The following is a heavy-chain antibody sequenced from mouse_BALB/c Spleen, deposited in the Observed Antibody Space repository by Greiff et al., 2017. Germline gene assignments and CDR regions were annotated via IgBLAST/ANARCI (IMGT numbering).Heavy chain of an antibody. CDR1: GFNIKDYY. J-gene: IGHJ3*01. Sequence: EVKLMESGAELVRSGASVKLSCTASGFNIKDYYMHWVKQRPEQGLEWIGWIDPENGDTEYAPKFQGKATMTADTSSNTAYLQLSSLTSEDTAVYYCNRGAWFAYWGQGTLVTVSA. CDR3: NRGAWFAY. V-gene: IGHV14-4*02. CDR2: IDPENGDT.